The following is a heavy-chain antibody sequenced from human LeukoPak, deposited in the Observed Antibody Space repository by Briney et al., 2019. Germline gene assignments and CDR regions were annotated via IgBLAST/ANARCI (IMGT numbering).Heavy chain of an antibody. CDR1: GGSFSGYY. CDR3: ASSGIHYDILTGPN. D-gene: IGHD3-9*01. J-gene: IGHJ4*02. V-gene: IGHV4-34*01. CDR2: INHSGST. Sequence: SETLSLTCAVYGGSFSGYYWSWIRQPPGKGLEWIGEINHSGSTNYNPSLKSRVTLSVDTSKNQFSLKLSSVTAADTAVYYCASSGIHYDILTGPNWGQGTLVTVSS.